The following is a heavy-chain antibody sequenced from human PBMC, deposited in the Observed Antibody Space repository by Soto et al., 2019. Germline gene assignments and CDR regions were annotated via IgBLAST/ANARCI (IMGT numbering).Heavy chain of an antibody. D-gene: IGHD1-7*01. J-gene: IGHJ4*02. CDR3: ASGVVGTTFDY. V-gene: IGHV3-53*04. CDR1: GFTVSSNY. Sequence: EVQLVESGGNLVQPGGSPRLSCAASGFTVSSNYMTWVRQAPGKGLEWVSIIYSSGLTYYADSVKGRFTISRHNSKNTLYLQMNNLRAEDTAVYYCASGVVGTTFDYWGQGTLVTVSS. CDR2: IYSSGLT.